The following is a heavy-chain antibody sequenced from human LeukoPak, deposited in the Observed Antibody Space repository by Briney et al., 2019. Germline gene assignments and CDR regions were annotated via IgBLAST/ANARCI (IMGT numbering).Heavy chain of an antibody. CDR2: ISAYNGNT. J-gene: IGHJ4*02. Sequence: ASVKVSCKASGYTFTSYGISWVRQAPGQGLEWMGWISAYNGNTNYAQKLQGRVTMTTDTSTSTAYMELRSLRSDDTAVYYCARDRKIQLWYEIDYWGQGTLATVSS. D-gene: IGHD5-18*01. V-gene: IGHV1-18*01. CDR1: GYTFTSYG. CDR3: ARDRKIQLWYEIDY.